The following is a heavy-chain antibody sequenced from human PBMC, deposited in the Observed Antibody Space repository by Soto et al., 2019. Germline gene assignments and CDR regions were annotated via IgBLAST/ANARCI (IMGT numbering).Heavy chain of an antibody. D-gene: IGHD5-18*01. CDR2: IYHSGST. CDR1: GVSVSDSNW. V-gene: IGHV4-4*02. Sequence: PSETRSRTGTVCGVSVSDSNWWSWVRQPPGKGLEWIGEIYHSGSTNYNPSLKSRVTISVDKSKNQFSLKLSSVTAADTAVYYCAGWIQLQQYYYYGMDVWGQGTTVTVS. CDR3: AGWIQLQQYYYYGMDV. J-gene: IGHJ6*02.